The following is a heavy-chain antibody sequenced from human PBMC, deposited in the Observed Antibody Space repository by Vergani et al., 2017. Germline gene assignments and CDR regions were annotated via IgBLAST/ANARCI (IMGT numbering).Heavy chain of an antibody. CDR1: GFTFSSYA. J-gene: IGHJ4*02. D-gene: IGHD1-26*01. CDR3: AKRDLPPVLVIVGATAGFDY. V-gene: IGHV3-23*01. CDR2: ISGSGGST. Sequence: EVQLLESGGGLVQPGGSLRLSCAASGFTFSSYAMSWVRQAPGKGLEWVSAISGSGGSTYYADSVKGRFTISRDNSKNTLYLQMNSLRAEDTAVYYCAKRDLPPVLVIVGATAGFDYWGQGTLVTVSS.